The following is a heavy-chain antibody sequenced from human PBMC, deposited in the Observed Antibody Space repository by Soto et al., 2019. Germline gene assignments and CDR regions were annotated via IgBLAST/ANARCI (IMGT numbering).Heavy chain of an antibody. CDR1: GFTFSSYG. J-gene: IGHJ6*02. D-gene: IGHD1-26*01. V-gene: IGHV3-33*01. Sequence: QVQLVESGGGVVQPGRSLRLSCAASGFTFSSYGMHWVRQAPGKGLEWVAVIWHDGSNKYYADSVKGRFTISRDNSKNTLYLQMNSLRAEDTAVYYCARGREWDVQSGNEDGMDVWGQGTTVTVSS. CDR2: IWHDGSNK. CDR3: ARGREWDVQSGNEDGMDV.